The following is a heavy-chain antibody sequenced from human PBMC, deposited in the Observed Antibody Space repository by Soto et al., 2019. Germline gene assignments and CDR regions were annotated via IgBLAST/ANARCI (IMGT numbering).Heavy chain of an antibody. CDR2: INHSGST. D-gene: IGHD1-26*01. V-gene: IGHV4-34*01. CDR1: GGSFSGYY. CDR3: ARSEEWTGSYKAWFDP. Sequence: SETLSLTCAVYGGSFSGYYWSWIRQPPGKGLEWIGEINHSGSTNYNPSLKSRVTISVDTSKNQFSLKLSSVTAADTAVYYCARSEEWTGSYKAWFDPWGQGTLVTVSS. J-gene: IGHJ5*02.